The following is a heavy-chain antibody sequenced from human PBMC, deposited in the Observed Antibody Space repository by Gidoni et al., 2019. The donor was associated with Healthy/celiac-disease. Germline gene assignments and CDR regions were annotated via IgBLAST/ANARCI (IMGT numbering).Heavy chain of an antibody. Sequence: QITLKESGPTLVKPTQTLTLTCTFSGFSLSTSGVGVGWIRQPPGKALEWLALIYWDDDKRYSPSLKSRLTITKDTSKNQVVLTMTNMDPVDTATYYCAHRRMWQQLGGNWFDPWGQGTLVTVSS. CDR2: IYWDDDK. CDR3: AHRRMWQQLGGNWFDP. CDR1: GFSLSTSGVG. D-gene: IGHD6-13*01. J-gene: IGHJ5*02. V-gene: IGHV2-5*02.